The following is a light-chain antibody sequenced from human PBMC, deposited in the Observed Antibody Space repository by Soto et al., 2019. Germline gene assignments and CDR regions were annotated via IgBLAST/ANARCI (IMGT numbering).Light chain of an antibody. V-gene: IGLV2-14*01. J-gene: IGLJ1*01. CDR3: SSYTSSSTRV. CDR2: DVS. Sequence: QSVLTQPASVSGSPGQSITISCTGTSSDVGDYNYVSWYQQHPGKAPKLMIFDVSNRPSGVSNRFSGSKSGNTASLTISGIQADDEADYYCSSYTSSSTRVFGTGTKLTVL. CDR1: SSDVGDYNY.